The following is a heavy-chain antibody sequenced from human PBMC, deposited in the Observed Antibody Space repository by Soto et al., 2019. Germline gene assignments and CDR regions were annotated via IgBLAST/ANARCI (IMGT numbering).Heavy chain of an antibody. D-gene: IGHD2-21*02. Sequence: QLQQWGAGLLKPSETLSLTCVVSGGSFSTYYYNWIRQSPGKGLEWIGEINHSGSNNYSPSLXXXXXXXXDTSKNPFXLXXXXXXXXXXXXXXCXXGVSNDXXXXXHXWGXXT. CDR2: INHSGSN. J-gene: IGHJ3*02. V-gene: IGHV4-34*01. CDR3: XXGVSNDXXXXXHX. CDR1: GGSFSTYY.